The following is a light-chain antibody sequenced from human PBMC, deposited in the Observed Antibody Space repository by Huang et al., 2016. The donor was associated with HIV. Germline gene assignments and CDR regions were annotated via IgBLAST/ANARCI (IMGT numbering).Light chain of an antibody. J-gene: IGKJ1*01. Sequence: IVMTQSPATLSVSPGDSATLSCRASQSVGGNLAWYQQKPGQTPRLLIHSVSSRATGIPARFGGSGSRTDFTLTISSLQSEDFAIYYCHQYSSWPPTFGQGTKV. CDR3: HQYSSWPPT. CDR2: SVS. V-gene: IGKV3-15*01. CDR1: QSVGGN.